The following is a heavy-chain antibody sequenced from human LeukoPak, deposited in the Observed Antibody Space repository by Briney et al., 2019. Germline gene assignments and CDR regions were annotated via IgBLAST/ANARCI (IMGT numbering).Heavy chain of an antibody. J-gene: IGHJ4*02. Sequence: GGSLRLSCAASGFTFSNYWMSWVRQAPGKGLEWVANIKKNGSARYYVDSVKGRFTISRDNAKNSLYLQMNSLRAEDTALYYCAKGSGYSYGGTTFDYWGQGTLVTVSS. CDR3: AKGSGYSYGGTTFDY. V-gene: IGHV3-7*03. CDR2: IKKNGSAR. CDR1: GFTFSNYW. D-gene: IGHD5-18*01.